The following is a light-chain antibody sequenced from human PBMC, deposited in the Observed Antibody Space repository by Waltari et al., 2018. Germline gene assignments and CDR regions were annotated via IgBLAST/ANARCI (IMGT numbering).Light chain of an antibody. V-gene: IGLV4-69*01. J-gene: IGLJ3*02. CDR3: ETWDTAIHV. Sequence: QLVVTQSPSASAPLGASVKLTCTLTSGHSTFAIAWHQQQPGKGPRYLMSLNSDGSHSRGDGIPDRFSGSSSWAERYLTISSLESEDEADYYCETWDTAIHVFGGGTKLTVI. CDR2: LNSDGSH. CDR1: SGHSTFA.